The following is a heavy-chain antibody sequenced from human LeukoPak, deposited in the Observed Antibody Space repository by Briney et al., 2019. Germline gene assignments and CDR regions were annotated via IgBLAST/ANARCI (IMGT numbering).Heavy chain of an antibody. J-gene: IGHJ4*02. D-gene: IGHD1-26*01. CDR2: INHSGST. V-gene: IGHV4-34*01. CDR1: GGSFSGYY. Sequence: PSETLSLTCAVYGGSFSGYYWSWIRQPPGKGLEWIGEINHSGSTNYNPSLKSRVTISVDTSKNQFSLKLSSVTAADTAVYYCASVLSGACSGSYGRFDRRGFDYWGQGTLVTVSS. CDR3: ASVLSGACSGSYGRFDRRGFDY.